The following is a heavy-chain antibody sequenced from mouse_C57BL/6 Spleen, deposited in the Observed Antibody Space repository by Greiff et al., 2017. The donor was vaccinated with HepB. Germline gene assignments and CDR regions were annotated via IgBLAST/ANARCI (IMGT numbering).Heavy chain of an antibody. J-gene: IGHJ2*01. CDR2: INPNNGGT. CDR1: GYTFTDYY. D-gene: IGHD2-4*01. V-gene: IGHV1-26*01. CDR3: ARDDYDKYFDY. Sequence: EVQLQQSGPELVKPGASVKISCKASGYTFTDYYMNWVKQSHGKSLEWIGDINPNNGGTSYNQKFKGKATLTVDKSSSTAYMELRSLTSEDSAVYYCARDDYDKYFDYWGQGTTLTVSS.